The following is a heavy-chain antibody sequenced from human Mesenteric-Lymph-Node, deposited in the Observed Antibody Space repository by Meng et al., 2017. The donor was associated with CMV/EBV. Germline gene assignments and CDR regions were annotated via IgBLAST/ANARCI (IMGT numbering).Heavy chain of an antibody. CDR1: GFTFSSYS. CDR3: ARDPKMTTVYYFDY. CDR2: ISSSSSTI. V-gene: IGHV3-48*04. J-gene: IGHJ4*02. Sequence: LSLTCAASGFTFSSYSMNWVRQAPGKGLEWVSYISSSSSTIYYADSVKGRFTISRDNAKNSLYLQMNSPRAEDTAVYYCARDPKMTTVYYFDYWGQGTLVTVSS. D-gene: IGHD4-17*01.